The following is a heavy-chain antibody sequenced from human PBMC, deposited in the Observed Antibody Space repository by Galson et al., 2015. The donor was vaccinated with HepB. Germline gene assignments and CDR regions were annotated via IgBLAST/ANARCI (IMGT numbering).Heavy chain of an antibody. V-gene: IGHV3-7*01. J-gene: IGHJ4*02. CDR3: ARFARIPDH. Sequence: YLRLSCAASGLTFSNLWMTWVPQAPGTGLEWVANINEDGSQQSYGDSVKGRFTLSRDNGKNSLYLQMNGLRVEDTAVYYCARFARIPDHWGQGTLVTVSS. CDR1: GLTFSNLW. D-gene: IGHD2-15*01. CDR2: INEDGSQQ.